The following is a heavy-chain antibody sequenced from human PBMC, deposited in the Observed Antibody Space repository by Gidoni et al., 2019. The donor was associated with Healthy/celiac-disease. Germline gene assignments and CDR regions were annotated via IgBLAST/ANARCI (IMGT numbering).Heavy chain of an antibody. V-gene: IGHV3-23*01. Sequence: EVQLLASGGGLVQPGGSLRLSCAASGFTFSRYAMSWVRQAPGKGLEWVSASSGSGGSTYYADSVKGRFTISRDNSKNTLYLQMNSLRAEDTAVYYCAKEDDSGIAVAPVDYWGQGTLVTVSS. CDR2: SSGSGGST. CDR1: GFTFSRYA. CDR3: AKEDDSGIAVAPVDY. J-gene: IGHJ4*02. D-gene: IGHD6-19*01.